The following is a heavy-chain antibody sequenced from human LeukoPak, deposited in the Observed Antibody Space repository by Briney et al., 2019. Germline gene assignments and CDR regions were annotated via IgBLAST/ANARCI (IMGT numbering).Heavy chain of an antibody. CDR2: IKQDGSEK. CDR1: GFTFISYW. V-gene: IGHV3-7*01. J-gene: IGHJ4*02. D-gene: IGHD2-2*01. CDR3: ARDKVGTRAFDY. Sequence: PGGSLRLSCAASGFTFISYWMSWVRQAPGKGLEWVANIKQDGSEKYYVDSVKGRFTISRDSAKNSLYLQMNSLRAEDTAVYYCARDKVGTRAFDYWGQGTLVTVSS.